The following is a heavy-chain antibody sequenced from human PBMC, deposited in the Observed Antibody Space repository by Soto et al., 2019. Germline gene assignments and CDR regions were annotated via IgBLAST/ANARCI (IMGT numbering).Heavy chain of an antibody. CDR1: GFTVSSNY. Sequence: PGGSLRLSCAASGFTVSSNYMSWVRQAPGKGLEWVSVIYSGGSTYYADSVKGRFTISRDNSKNTLYLQMNSLRAEDTAVYYCASGYSSPGYYYGMDVWGQGTTVTVSS. V-gene: IGHV3-53*01. CDR2: IYSGGST. CDR3: ASGYSSPGYYYGMDV. D-gene: IGHD6-19*01. J-gene: IGHJ6*02.